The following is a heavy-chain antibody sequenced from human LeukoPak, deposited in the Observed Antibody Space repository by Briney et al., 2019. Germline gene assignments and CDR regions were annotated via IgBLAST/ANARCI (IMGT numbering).Heavy chain of an antibody. CDR1: GYTFSDYY. CDR3: ARGGSSGWYGGFDY. D-gene: IGHD6-19*01. CDR2: INPNSGGT. J-gene: IGHJ4*02. Sequence: ASVKVSCETSGYTFSDYYIHWVRQAPGQGLESMGWINPNSGGTNYAQKFQGRVTMTRDTSISTAYMELSRLRSDDTAVYYCARGGSSGWYGGFDYWGQGTLVTVSS. V-gene: IGHV1-2*02.